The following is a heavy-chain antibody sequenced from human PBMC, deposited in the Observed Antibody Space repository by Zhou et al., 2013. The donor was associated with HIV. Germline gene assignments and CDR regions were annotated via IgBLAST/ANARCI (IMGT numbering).Heavy chain of an antibody. J-gene: IGHJ4*02. CDR1: GGTLSGNA. D-gene: IGHD5-12*01. V-gene: IGHV1-69*05. CDR3: ATGSAGPIVSTIFDS. CDR2: IIPIGDTA. Sequence: QVQLVQSGAEVKKPGSSVKVSCKASGGTLSGNAITWVRQAPGQGLEWMGGIIPIGDTANYAQKFQGRVRITTDEFTMTAYMELTSLRSQDTAVYYCATGSAGPIVSTIFDSWGPGNPGHRLL.